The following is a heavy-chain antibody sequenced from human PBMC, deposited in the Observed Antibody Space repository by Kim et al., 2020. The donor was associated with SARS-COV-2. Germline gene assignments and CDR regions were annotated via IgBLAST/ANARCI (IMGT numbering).Heavy chain of an antibody. D-gene: IGHD2-21*02. Sequence: GGSLRLSCAASGFTVSSNYMSWVRQAPGKGLEWVSVIYSGGSTYHADSVKGRFTLSRDNSKNTLYLQMNSLRAEDTAVYYCASEVTSKLDYWGQGTLVTVSS. V-gene: IGHV3-53*01. CDR2: IYSGGST. J-gene: IGHJ4*02. CDR3: ASEVTSKLDY. CDR1: GFTVSSNY.